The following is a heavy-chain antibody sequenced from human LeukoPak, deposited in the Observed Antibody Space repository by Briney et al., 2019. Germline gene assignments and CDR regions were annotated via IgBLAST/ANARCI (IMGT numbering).Heavy chain of an antibody. J-gene: IGHJ4*02. V-gene: IGHV4-34*01. CDR2: INHSGST. Sequence: SETLSLTCTVSGGSISGYYWSWIRQPPGKGLEWIGEINHSGSTNYNPSLKSRVTISVDTSKNQFSLKLSSVTAADTAVYYCARTPWELRKAPSIVVPYFDYWGQGTLVTVSS. D-gene: IGHD3-22*01. CDR3: ARTPWELRKAPSIVVPYFDY. CDR1: GGSISGYY.